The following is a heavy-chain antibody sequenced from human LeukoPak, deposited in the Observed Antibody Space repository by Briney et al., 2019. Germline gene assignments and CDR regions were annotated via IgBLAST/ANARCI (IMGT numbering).Heavy chain of an antibody. D-gene: IGHD2-21*01. CDR1: GGSISSGSYY. Sequence: PSETLSLTCTVSGGSISSGSYYWSWIRQPAGKGLEWIGHIYTSGSTNYNPSLKSRVTISVDTSKNQFSLKLSSVTAADTAVYYCARVAYTYYYYYMDVWGKGITVTVSS. CDR3: ARVAYTYYYYYMDV. J-gene: IGHJ6*03. CDR2: IYTSGST. V-gene: IGHV4-61*09.